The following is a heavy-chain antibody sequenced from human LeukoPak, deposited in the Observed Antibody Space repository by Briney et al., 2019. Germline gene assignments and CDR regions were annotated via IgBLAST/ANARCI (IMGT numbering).Heavy chain of an antibody. CDR2: ISAYNGIT. D-gene: IGHD4-17*01. Sequence: ASVKVSCKAPGYTFTSYGISWVRQAPGQGLEWMGWISAYNGITNYAQKLQGRVTMTTDTSTSTAYMELRSLRSDDTAVYYCATQVTVTPRGWFDPWGQGTLVTVSS. CDR1: GYTFTSYG. CDR3: ATQVTVTPRGWFDP. J-gene: IGHJ5*02. V-gene: IGHV1-18*01.